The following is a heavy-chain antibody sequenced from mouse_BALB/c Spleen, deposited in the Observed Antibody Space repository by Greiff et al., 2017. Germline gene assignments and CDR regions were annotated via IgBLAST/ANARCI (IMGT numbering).Heavy chain of an antibody. CDR2: IDPANGNT. J-gene: IGHJ3*01. Sequence: EVKLQQSGAELVKPGASVKLSCTASGFNIKDTYMHWVKQRPEQGLEWIGRIDPANGNTKYDPKFQGKATITADTSSNTAYLQLSSLTSEDTAVYYCARVDDYDSAWFAYWGQGTLVTVSA. CDR3: ARVDDYDSAWFAY. V-gene: IGHV14-3*02. D-gene: IGHD2-4*01. CDR1: GFNIKDTY.